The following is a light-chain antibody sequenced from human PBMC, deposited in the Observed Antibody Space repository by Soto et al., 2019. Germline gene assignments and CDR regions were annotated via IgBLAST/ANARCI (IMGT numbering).Light chain of an antibody. J-gene: IGLJ2*01. CDR1: SSDVGGHNF. Sequence: QSALTQPASVSGSPGQSITISCTGTSSDVGGHNFVSWYQQHPGRAPKLMIYDVRNRPSGVSNRFSGSKSANTASLVISGLQAEDEADYYCSSYSSSDILVFGGGTKVTVL. CDR3: SSYSSSDILV. V-gene: IGLV2-14*03. CDR2: DVR.